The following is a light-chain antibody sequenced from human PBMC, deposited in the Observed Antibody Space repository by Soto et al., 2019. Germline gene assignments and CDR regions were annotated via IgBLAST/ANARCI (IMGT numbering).Light chain of an antibody. Sequence: DIQMTQSPSTLSASVGDRVTITCRASQSIERWLAWYQQKPGKAPKLLIYRASSLESGVPSRFSGSGSGTAFTLTISSLQPDDFTTDYCQQYKTYTYTFAQGTKLEIK. V-gene: IGKV1-5*03. CDR3: QQYKTYTYT. CDR2: RAS. J-gene: IGKJ2*01. CDR1: QSIERW.